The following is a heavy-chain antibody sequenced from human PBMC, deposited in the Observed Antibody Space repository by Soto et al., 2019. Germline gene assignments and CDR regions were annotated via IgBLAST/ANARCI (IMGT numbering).Heavy chain of an antibody. CDR2: MNPNSGNT. Sequence: ASVKVSCKASGYTFTSYDMNWVRQATLQVLEWMGCMNPNSGNTGYAQKFQGRVTMTRNTSISTAHMQLSRLRSDETAVYYCARAKAFGVVIMYYFEYWGPGTLVTLSS. J-gene: IGHJ4*02. V-gene: IGHV1-8*01. D-gene: IGHD3-3*01. CDR1: GYTFTSYD. CDR3: ARAKAFGVVIMYYFEY.